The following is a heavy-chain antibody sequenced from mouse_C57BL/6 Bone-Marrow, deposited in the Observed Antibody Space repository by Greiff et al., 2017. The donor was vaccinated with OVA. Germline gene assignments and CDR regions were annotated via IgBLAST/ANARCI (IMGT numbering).Heavy chain of an antibody. CDR2: ISSGGSYT. J-gene: IGHJ4*01. Sequence: EVQGVESGGDLVKPGGSLKLSCAASGFTFSSYGMSWVRQTPDKRLEWVATISSGGSYTYYPDSVKGRFTISRDNAKNTLYLQMSSLKSEDTAMYYCRGMDCWGQGTSVTVSS. CDR1: GFTFSSYG. CDR3: RGMDC. V-gene: IGHV5-6*01.